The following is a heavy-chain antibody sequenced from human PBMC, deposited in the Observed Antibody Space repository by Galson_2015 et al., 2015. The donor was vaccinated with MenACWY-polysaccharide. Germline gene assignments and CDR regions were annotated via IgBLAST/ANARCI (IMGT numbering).Heavy chain of an antibody. CDR2: VSSSTSHI. Sequence: SLRLSCAASGFTFSNYAMDWVRQAPGKGLERVSSVSSSTSHIYYADSVTGRFTISRDNAKNSLYLQMNSLRAEDTAVYYCARGMGYCGGGSCYSGAFEIWGQGALVIVSS. CDR3: ARGMGYCGGGSCYSGAFEI. D-gene: IGHD2-15*01. V-gene: IGHV3-21*01. J-gene: IGHJ3*02. CDR1: GFTFSNYA.